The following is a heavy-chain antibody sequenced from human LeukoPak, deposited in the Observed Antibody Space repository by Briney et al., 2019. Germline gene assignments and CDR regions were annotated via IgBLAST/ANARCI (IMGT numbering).Heavy chain of an antibody. J-gene: IGHJ5*02. V-gene: IGHV3-21*01. D-gene: IGHD1-26*01. CDR1: GFTFSSYS. Sequence: GGSLRLSCAASGFTFSSYSMNWVRQAPGKGLEWVSSISSSSSYIYYADSVKGRFTISRDNAKNSLYLQMNSLRAEDTAVYYCARDHVVGATGWFDPWGQGTLVTVSS. CDR3: ARDHVVGATGWFDP. CDR2: ISSSSSYI.